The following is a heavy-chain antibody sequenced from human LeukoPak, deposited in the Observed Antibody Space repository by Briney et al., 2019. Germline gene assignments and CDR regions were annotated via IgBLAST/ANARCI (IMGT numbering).Heavy chain of an antibody. Sequence: PGGSLRLSCAASGFTFSSYWMRWVRQARGKGLEWVANIKEDGREKYYVDSVRGRITISRDNAKNSLYLQRNSLRAEDTAVYYCASQFWWAAVAGTALDYWGQGTLVTVSS. CDR2: IKEDGREK. CDR3: ASQFWWAAVAGTALDY. J-gene: IGHJ4*02. V-gene: IGHV3-7*03. D-gene: IGHD6-19*01. CDR1: GFTFSSYW.